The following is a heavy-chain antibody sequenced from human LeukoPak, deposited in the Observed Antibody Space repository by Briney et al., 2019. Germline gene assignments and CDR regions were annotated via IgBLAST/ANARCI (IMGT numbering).Heavy chain of an antibody. Sequence: GGSLRLSCAASGFTFSNYYMSWIRQAPGKGLEWVSYISSSGSSIYYPASVRGRFTTSKNIAKKSLYLLRTIMKTDNPAIYYCARGPRGARSSLDYWGQGTLVTVSS. J-gene: IGHJ4*02. CDR1: GFTFSNYY. V-gene: IGHV3-11*04. D-gene: IGHD1-26*01. CDR2: ISSSGSSI. CDR3: ARGPRGARSSLDY.